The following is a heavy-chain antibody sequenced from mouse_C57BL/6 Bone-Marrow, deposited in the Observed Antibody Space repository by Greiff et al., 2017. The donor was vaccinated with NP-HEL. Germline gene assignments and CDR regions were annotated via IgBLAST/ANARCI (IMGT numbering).Heavy chain of an antibody. CDR2: ISGGGGNT. CDR1: GFTFSSYT. V-gene: IGHV5-9*01. D-gene: IGHD1-1*01. J-gene: IGHJ1*03. CDR3: ARRFITTVVADWYFDV. Sequence: EVQVVESGGGLVKPGGSLKLSCAASGFTFSSYTMSWVRQTPEKRLEWVATISGGGGNTYYPDSVKGRFTISRDNAKNTLYLQMSSLRSEDTALYYCARRFITTVVADWYFDVWGTGTTVTVSS.